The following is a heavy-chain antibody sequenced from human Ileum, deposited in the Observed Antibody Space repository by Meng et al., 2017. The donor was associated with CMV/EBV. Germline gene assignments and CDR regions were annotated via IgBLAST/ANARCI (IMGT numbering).Heavy chain of an antibody. V-gene: IGHV4-39*07. CDR3: ARDYIGGGYPLFDAYDI. J-gene: IGHJ3*02. Sequence: SETLSLTCSVSGGSISSSSYYWAWIRQPPGKGLEWIGTIYYTGSTYYNPPLKSRVTISLDTSKTQFSLRLSSVTAADTAVYYCARDYIGGGYPLFDAYDIWGQGTMVTVSS. CDR2: IYYTGST. CDR1: GGSISSSSYY. D-gene: IGHD5-12*01.